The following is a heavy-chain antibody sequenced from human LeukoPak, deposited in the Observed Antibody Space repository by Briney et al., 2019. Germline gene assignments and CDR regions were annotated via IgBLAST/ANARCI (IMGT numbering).Heavy chain of an antibody. CDR3: ARGQAGVVPAAMVFGY. Sequence: GGSLRLSCAASGFTFSSYAMHWVRQAPGKGLEWVAVISYDGSNKYYADSVKGRFTISRDNSKNTLYLQMNSLRAEDTAVYYCARGQAGVVPAAMVFGYWDQGTLVTVSS. CDR1: GFTFSSYA. D-gene: IGHD2-2*01. J-gene: IGHJ4*02. V-gene: IGHV3-30-3*01. CDR2: ISYDGSNK.